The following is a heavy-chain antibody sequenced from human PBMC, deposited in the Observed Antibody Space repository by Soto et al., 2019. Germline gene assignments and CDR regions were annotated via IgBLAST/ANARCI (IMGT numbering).Heavy chain of an antibody. CDR1: GDSVSSNDAA. J-gene: IGHJ6*02. CDR3: TTEVGRLRGYYYYGMDV. V-gene: IGHV6-1*01. Sequence: SQTRSLTFAISGDSVSSNDAAGNWIRQSPSRGLEWLGRTYYRSKWYNDYAVSVKSRISFNPDTSKNQFSLQMNSLKTEDTAVYYCTTEVGRLRGYYYYGMDVWGQGTTVTVSS. D-gene: IGHD3-16*01. CDR2: TYYRSKWYN.